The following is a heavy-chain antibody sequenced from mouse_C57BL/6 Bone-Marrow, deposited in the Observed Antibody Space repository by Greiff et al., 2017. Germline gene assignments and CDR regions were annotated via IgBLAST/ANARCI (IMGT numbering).Heavy chain of an antibody. CDR1: GYTFTRYW. CDR2: IHPSDSDT. CDR3: AMPLYDGYCAWFAY. V-gene: IGHV1-74*01. Sequence: QVQLQQPGAELVKPGASVKVSCKASGYTFTRYWMHWVKQSPGQGLEWIGRIHPSDSDTNYNQKFKGKATLTVAKSSSTAYMQLSSLPSEDSAVYYGAMPLYDGYCAWFAYWGQGTLVTVSA. D-gene: IGHD2-3*01. J-gene: IGHJ3*01.